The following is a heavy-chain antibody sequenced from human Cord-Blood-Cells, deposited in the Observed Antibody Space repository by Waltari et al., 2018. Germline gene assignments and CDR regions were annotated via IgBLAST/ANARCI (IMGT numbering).Heavy chain of an antibody. Sequence: QVQLQESGPGLVKPSETLSLTYPVSGGSISSQYSSWTRQPPGKGLEWIGYIYYSGSTNYNPSLKSRVTISVDTSKNQFSLKLSSVTAADTAVYYCARGSIAVAGTGFDYWGQGTLVTVSS. V-gene: IGHV4-59*11. CDR1: GGSISSQY. D-gene: IGHD6-19*01. CDR3: ARGSIAVAGTGFDY. J-gene: IGHJ4*02. CDR2: IYYSGST.